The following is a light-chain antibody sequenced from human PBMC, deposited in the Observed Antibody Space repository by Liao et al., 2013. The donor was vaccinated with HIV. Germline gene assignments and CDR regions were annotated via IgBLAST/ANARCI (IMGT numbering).Light chain of an antibody. CDR1: GLGDKL. J-gene: IGLJ3*02. V-gene: IGLV3-21*01. CDR2: YNR. Sequence: SFDLTQPPSMAVSAGQTASITCSGQGLGDKLTCWFQQRPGQAPMLVISYNRDRPSGTPERLSGSNSGDTATLTIGRVEAGDEADYYCQVWDSTSDHRVFGGGTKLTVL. CDR3: QVWDSTSDHRV.